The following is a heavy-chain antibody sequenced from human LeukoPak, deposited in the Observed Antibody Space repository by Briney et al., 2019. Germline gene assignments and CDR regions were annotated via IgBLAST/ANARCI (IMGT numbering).Heavy chain of an antibody. V-gene: IGHV3-23*01. J-gene: IGHJ4*02. Sequence: GGSLRLSCAASGFTFSSYGMSWVRQAPGKGLEWVSAISGSGGSTYYADSVKGRFTISRDNSKNTLYLQMNSLRAEDTAVYYCARVGALSSSWLLYWGQGTLVTVSS. CDR1: GFTFSSYG. CDR2: ISGSGGST. CDR3: ARVGALSSSWLLY. D-gene: IGHD6-13*01.